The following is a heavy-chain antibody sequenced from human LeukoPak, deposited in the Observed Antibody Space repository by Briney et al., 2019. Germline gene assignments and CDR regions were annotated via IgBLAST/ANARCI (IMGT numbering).Heavy chain of an antibody. CDR2: ISAYNGNT. Sequence: ASVKVSCKASGYTFTSYGISWVRQAPGQGLEWMGWISAYNGNTNYAQKLQGRVTMTIDTSTSTAYMELRSLRSDDTAVYYCARSRYSYGYNDYWGQGTLVTVSS. D-gene: IGHD5-18*01. V-gene: IGHV1-18*04. CDR3: ARSRYSYGYNDY. CDR1: GYTFTSYG. J-gene: IGHJ4*02.